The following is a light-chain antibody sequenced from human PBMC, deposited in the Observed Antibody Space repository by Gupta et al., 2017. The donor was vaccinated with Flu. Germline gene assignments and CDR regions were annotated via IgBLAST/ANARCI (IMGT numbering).Light chain of an antibody. J-gene: IGLJ2*01. Sequence: TVTSTCTRSSGSIASNYVQWYQQRPVSTPTTVIYEDNQRPSGVPDRFSGSIDSSSNSASLTVSRLKTEDEDDYYCQSDYSSNVVFGGWTKLTVL. CDR1: SGSIASNY. V-gene: IGLV6-57*01. CDR3: QSDYSSNVV. CDR2: EDN.